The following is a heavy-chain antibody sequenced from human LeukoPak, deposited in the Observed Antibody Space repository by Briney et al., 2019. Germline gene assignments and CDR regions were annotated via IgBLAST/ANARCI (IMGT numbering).Heavy chain of an antibody. J-gene: IGHJ3*02. Sequence: SQTLSLTRAISGDSVSSNTAAWNWIRQSPSRGLEWLGRTYYRSKGYTEYALSVKSRITINPDTSKNQFSLQLNSVTPADTAVYYCAGVSSAFDSRGQGTMVTVSS. V-gene: IGHV6-1*01. CDR1: GDSVSSNTAA. CDR2: TYYRSKGYT. CDR3: AGVSSAFDS.